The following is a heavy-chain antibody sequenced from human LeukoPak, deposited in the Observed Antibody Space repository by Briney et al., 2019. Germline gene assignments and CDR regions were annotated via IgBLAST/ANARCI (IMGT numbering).Heavy chain of an antibody. CDR1: GFTFSNYW. D-gene: IGHD6-19*01. V-gene: IGHV3-7*02. J-gene: IGHJ5*02. CDR3: ARGSGWYFP. CDR2: IKQDGSEN. Sequence: GRSLRLSCAASGFTFSNYWMSWVRQAPGKGLEWVANIKQDGSENYYLDSVKGRLTISRDNAKNSLYLQMNSLRAEDTAVYYCARGSGWYFPWGKGTLVTVSS.